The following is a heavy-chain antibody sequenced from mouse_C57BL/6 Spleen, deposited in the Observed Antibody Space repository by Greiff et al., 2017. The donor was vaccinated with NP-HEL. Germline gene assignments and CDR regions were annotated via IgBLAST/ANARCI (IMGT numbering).Heavy chain of an antibody. CDR3: TSPTVVAAPFDY. J-gene: IGHJ2*01. D-gene: IGHD1-1*01. CDR2: IDPENGDT. V-gene: IGHV14-4*01. CDR1: GFNIKDDY. Sequence: EVQLVESGAELVRPGASVKLSCTASGFNIKDDYMHWVKQRPEQGLEWIGWIDPENGDTEYASKFQGKATITADTSSNTAYLQLSSLTSEDTAVYYCTSPTVVAAPFDYWGQGTTLTVSS.